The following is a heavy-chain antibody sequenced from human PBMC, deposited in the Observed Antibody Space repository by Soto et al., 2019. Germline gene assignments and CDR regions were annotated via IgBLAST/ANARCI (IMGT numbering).Heavy chain of an antibody. CDR1: GGSFSGYY. J-gene: IGHJ3*02. Sequence: PETLSLTCAVYGGSFSGYYWSWIRQPPGKGLEWIGEINHSGSTNYNPSLKSRVTISVDTSKNQFSLRLSSVTAADTAVYYCARGHYSYDAFDIWGQGTMVTVSS. CDR2: INHSGST. CDR3: ARGHYSYDAFDI. D-gene: IGHD2-15*01. V-gene: IGHV4-34*01.